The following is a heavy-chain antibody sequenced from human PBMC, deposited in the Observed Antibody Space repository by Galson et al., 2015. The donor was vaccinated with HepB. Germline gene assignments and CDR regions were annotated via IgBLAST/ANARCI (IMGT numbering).Heavy chain of an antibody. CDR1: GGSISSSSYY. V-gene: IGHV4-39*01. D-gene: IGHD3-3*01. Sequence: ETLSLTCTVSGGSISSSSYYWGWIRQPPGKGLEWIGSIYYSGSTYYNPSLKSRVTISVDTSKNQFSLKLSSVTAADTAVYYCARQKGTYYDFWSGYYEDARGFDYWGQGTLVTVSS. J-gene: IGHJ4*02. CDR3: ARQKGTYYDFWSGYYEDARGFDY. CDR2: IYYSGST.